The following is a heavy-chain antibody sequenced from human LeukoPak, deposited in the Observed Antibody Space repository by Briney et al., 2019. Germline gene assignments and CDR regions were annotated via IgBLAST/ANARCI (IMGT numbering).Heavy chain of an antibody. D-gene: IGHD5-12*01. CDR1: GGFISSYY. CDR3: ARRGAYSGNDLAWYFDL. Sequence: SETLSLTCTVSGGFISSYYWSWIRQPPGKGLVWIGYIYYSGSTSYNPSLKSRVTMSADTSKNQFSLRLSSVTAADTAVYYCARRGAYSGNDLAWYFDLWGRGTLVTVSS. CDR2: IYYSGST. V-gene: IGHV4-59*08. J-gene: IGHJ2*01.